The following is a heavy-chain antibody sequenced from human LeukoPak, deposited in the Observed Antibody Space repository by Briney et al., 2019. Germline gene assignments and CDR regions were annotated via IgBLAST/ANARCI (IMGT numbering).Heavy chain of an antibody. V-gene: IGHV4-34*01. J-gene: IGHJ5*02. CDR1: AGSFSGYY. Sequence: PSETLSLTCAVDAGSFSGYYWGWIRQPPGKGLEWIGEINLGGSTNYNTSLKSRVTISVDTSKNQFSLKLSAVTAADTAVYYWARDRVTGYCSGGSFYRFDPWGQGTLVTVSS. CDR2: INLGGST. D-gene: IGHD2-15*01. CDR3: ARDRVTGYCSGGSFYRFDP.